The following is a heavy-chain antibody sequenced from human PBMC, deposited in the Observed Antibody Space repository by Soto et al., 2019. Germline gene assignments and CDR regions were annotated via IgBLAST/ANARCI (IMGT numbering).Heavy chain of an antibody. J-gene: IGHJ3*02. Sequence: QVQLVQSGAEVKKPGSSVKVSCKASGGTFSSYAISWVRQAPGQGLEWMGGIIPIFGTANYAQKFQGRVTITADESPSTAYMELSSLRSEDTAVYYCATHPIVVVVAASAFDIWGQGTMVTVSS. CDR1: GGTFSSYA. D-gene: IGHD2-15*01. V-gene: IGHV1-69*12. CDR3: ATHPIVVVVAASAFDI. CDR2: IIPIFGTA.